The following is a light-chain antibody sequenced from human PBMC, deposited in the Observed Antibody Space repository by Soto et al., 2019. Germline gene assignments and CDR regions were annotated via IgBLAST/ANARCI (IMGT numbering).Light chain of an antibody. CDR1: QTLTGW. CDR2: KAS. J-gene: IGKJ4*02. Sequence: DIHMTQSPSTLSASVGDSVAITCRASQTLTGWVAWYQQKPGKAPKLLISKASNLESGVPSRFSGSGAGTDFTLTISGLQPYAFAAYVCRQYATYPLTGGGGTKVEI. V-gene: IGKV1-5*03. CDR3: RQYATYPLT.